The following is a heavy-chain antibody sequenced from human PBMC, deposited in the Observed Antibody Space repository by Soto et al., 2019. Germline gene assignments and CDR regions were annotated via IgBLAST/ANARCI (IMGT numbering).Heavy chain of an antibody. CDR2: IYPDDSDT. D-gene: IGHD5-12*01. Sequence: PGESLKISCKGSGYSFTSYWIGWVRQMPGKGLEWMGIIYPDDSDTRYSPSFQGQVTISADKSISTAYLQWSSLKASDTAMYYCARGRVRGYSGYDEENFDYWGQGTLVTVSS. V-gene: IGHV5-51*01. CDR3: ARGRVRGYSGYDEENFDY. CDR1: GYSFTSYW. J-gene: IGHJ4*02.